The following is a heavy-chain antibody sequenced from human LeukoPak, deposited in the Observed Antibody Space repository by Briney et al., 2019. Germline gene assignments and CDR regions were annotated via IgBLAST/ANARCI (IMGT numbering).Heavy chain of an antibody. V-gene: IGHV1-69*04. J-gene: IGHJ6*03. Sequence: SVKVSCKASGGTFSSYAISWVRQAPGQGLEWMGRIIPILGIANYAQKFQGRVTITADKSTSTAYMELRSLRSDDTAVYYCARALSYSSSSWDFYYYMDVWGKGTTVTVSS. CDR1: GGTFSSYA. CDR2: IIPILGIA. D-gene: IGHD6-6*01. CDR3: ARALSYSSSSWDFYYYMDV.